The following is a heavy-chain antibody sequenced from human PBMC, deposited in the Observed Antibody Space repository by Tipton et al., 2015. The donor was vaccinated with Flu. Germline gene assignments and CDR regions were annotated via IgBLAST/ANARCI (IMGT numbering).Heavy chain of an antibody. J-gene: IGHJ3*02. Sequence: QVQLVQSGAELKSPGASLKVSCKTSGYTFTAHYIHWVRQAPGQGLEWMGWINTNDNGTRYPQKFQGRVTVTRDTSISTVCMELNRLSSDDTAVYYCARDGAGYNGAFDMWGLGTVVTVSS. CDR1: GYTFTAHY. CDR2: INTNDNGT. D-gene: IGHD5-24*01. V-gene: IGHV1-2*02. CDR3: ARDGAGYNGAFDM.